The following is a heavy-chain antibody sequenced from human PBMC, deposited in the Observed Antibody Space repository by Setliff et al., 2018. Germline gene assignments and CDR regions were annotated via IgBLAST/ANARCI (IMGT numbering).Heavy chain of an antibody. Sequence: SETLSLTCAVYDGSFSDYYWSWIRQPPGKGLEWVGEINHYGSTKYKSSLKSRVTISVDTSKNQFSLKLNSVTAADTAVYYCARRWNFGPYGSGIHDGFDMWGQGTMVTVSS. V-gene: IGHV4-34*01. J-gene: IGHJ3*02. CDR3: ARRWNFGPYGSGIHDGFDM. D-gene: IGHD3-10*01. CDR2: INHYGST. CDR1: DGSFSDYY.